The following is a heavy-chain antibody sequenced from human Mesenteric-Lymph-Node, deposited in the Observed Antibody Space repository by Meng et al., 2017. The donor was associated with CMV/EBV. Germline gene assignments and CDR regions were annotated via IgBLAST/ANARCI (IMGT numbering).Heavy chain of an antibody. CDR3: TGDSVSNPNLDY. CDR1: ACNVRAKY. J-gene: IGHJ4*02. Sequence: EVVRVQVAGGFVQRGASLRLACEAFACNVRAKYMIWGRQARGKGLEWVCIIYGGDNTYYIDSVKDRFTVSRDNSKNTMYLQMNSLRVEDTAVYYCTGDSVSNPNLDYWGQGTLVTVSS. D-gene: IGHD3-10*01. CDR2: IYGGDNT. V-gene: IGHV3-66*01.